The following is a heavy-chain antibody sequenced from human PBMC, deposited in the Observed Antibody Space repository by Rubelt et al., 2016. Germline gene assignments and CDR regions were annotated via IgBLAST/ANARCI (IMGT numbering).Heavy chain of an antibody. Sequence: QVQLVESGGGVVQPGGSLRLSCAASGFTFSSYGMHWVRQAPGKGLEWVAFIRYDGSNKYYADSGKGRFTISRDNSKNTLYLQMNSLRAEDTAVYYCADGRSAAGSASAPTLFPLVSCENSPSDTSSVAVGCLAQDF. CDR2: IRYDGSNK. J-gene: IGHJ2*01. D-gene: IGHD6-13*01. V-gene: IGHV3-30*02. CDR3: ADGRSAAGSASAPTLFPLVSCENSPSDTSSVAVGCLAQDF. CDR1: GFTFSSYG.